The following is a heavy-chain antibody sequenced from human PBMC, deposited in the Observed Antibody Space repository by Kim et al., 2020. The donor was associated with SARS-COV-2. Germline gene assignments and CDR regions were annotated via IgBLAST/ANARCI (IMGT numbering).Heavy chain of an antibody. CDR2: IFHSGRT. V-gene: IGHV4-39*01. J-gene: IGHJ4*02. CDR1: GGSISSSSYY. D-gene: IGHD6-19*01. CDR3: ARQKQWLTSGRVFDY. Sequence: SETLSLTCTVPGGSISSSSYYWGWIRQPPGKGLEWIGSIFHSGRTYYNPSLKSRVTISLDTSKNQVSLRLSSVTAADTAVYYCARQKQWLTSGRVFDYWGQGTLVTVSS.